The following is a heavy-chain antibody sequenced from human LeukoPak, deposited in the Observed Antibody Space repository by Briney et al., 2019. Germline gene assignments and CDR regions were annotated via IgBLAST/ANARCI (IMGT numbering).Heavy chain of an antibody. D-gene: IGHD1-26*01. CDR3: ARFEVGANSFVRA. CDR2: IYPGDSDT. V-gene: IGHV5-51*01. CDR1: GYSFASYW. Sequence: PGESLKISCKGSGYSFASYWIGWVRQMPGKGLEWMGIIYPGDSDTRYSPSFQGKVPISADKSISTAYLQWSSLKASDTAMYYCARFEVGANSFVRAWGQGTLVTVSS. J-gene: IGHJ5*02.